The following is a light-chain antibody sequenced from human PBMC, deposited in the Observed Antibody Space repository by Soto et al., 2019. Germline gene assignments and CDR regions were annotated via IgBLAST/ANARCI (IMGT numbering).Light chain of an antibody. V-gene: IGLV3-1*01. J-gene: IGLJ1*01. Sequence: SYELTQPPSVSVSPGQTASITCSGDKLGDKYACWYQQKPGQSPVLVIYQDSKRPSGIPERFSGSNSGNTATLTISGTQAMDEADYYCQAWDSSTASCVFGNGTKLTVL. CDR1: KLGDKY. CDR3: QAWDSSTASCV. CDR2: QDS.